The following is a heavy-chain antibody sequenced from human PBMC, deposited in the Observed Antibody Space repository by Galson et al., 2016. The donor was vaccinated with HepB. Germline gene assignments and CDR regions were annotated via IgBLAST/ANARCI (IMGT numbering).Heavy chain of an antibody. CDR1: TFSVSGDY. J-gene: IGHJ4*02. CDR3: ARGSALGSF. CDR2: IHAGST. V-gene: IGHV3-66*01. Sequence: SLRLSCAASTFSVSGDYMNWVRQAPGKGLEWVSLIHAGSTYYADSVRGRFIISRDNSENTLYLQMNSLRVEDTSVYYCARGSALGSFWGQGTLVTVSS. D-gene: IGHD1-26*01.